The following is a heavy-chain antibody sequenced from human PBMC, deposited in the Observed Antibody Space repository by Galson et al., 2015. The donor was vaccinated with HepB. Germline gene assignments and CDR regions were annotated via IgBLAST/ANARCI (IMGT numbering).Heavy chain of an antibody. J-gene: IGHJ4*02. CDR1: GFTFSSYG. Sequence: SLRLSCAASGFTFSSYGMHWVRQAPGKGLEWVAVIPYDGSNKYYADSVKGRFTISRDNSKNTLYLQMNSLRAEDTAVYYCAKDHGSDYDFWSGIHHIWGQGTLVTVSS. CDR2: IPYDGSNK. V-gene: IGHV3-30*18. CDR3: AKDHGSDYDFWSGIHHI. D-gene: IGHD3-3*01.